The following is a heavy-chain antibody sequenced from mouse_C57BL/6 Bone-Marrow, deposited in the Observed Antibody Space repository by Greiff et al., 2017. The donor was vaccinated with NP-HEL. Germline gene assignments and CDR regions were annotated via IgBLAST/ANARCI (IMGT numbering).Heavy chain of an antibody. J-gene: IGHJ2*01. CDR2: IYPGSGNT. D-gene: IGHD1-1*01. Sequence: LVESGPELVKPGASVKISCKASGYTFTDYYINWVKQRPGQGLEWIGWIYPGSGNTKYNEKFKGKATLTVDTSSSTAYMQLSSLTSEDAAVYFCARSTTAVFDYWGQGTTLTVSS. CDR1: GYTFTDYY. CDR3: ARSTTAVFDY. V-gene: IGHV1-84*01.